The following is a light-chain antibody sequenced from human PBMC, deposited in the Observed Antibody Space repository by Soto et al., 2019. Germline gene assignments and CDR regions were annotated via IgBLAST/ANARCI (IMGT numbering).Light chain of an antibody. CDR3: QQYHRWPPGT. CDR1: QRVRSN. CDR2: GAA. Sequence: MVMSRAAQERSFWRGDKATLSCRANQRVRSNFSWYQQRHGQAPRLLLYGAATRAAGGLARFCGSRSRTKVSLPTSSLQSEGFAAFHSQQYHRWPPGTFGQGTKVDIK. J-gene: IGKJ1*01. V-gene: IGKV3-15*01.